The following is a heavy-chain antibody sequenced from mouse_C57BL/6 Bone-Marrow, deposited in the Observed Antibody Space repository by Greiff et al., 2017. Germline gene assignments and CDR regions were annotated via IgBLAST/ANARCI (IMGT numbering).Heavy chain of an antibody. CDR3: ARWLLLSWYFDV. CDR1: GYTFTSYW. CDR2: IDPSDSYT. D-gene: IGHD2-2*01. V-gene: IGHV1-59*01. J-gene: IGHJ1*03. Sequence: QVHVKQPGAELVRPGTSVKLSCKASGYTFTSYWMHWVKQRPGQGLEWIGVIDPSDSYTNYNQKFKGKATLTVDTSSRTAYMQLSSLTSEDSAVYYCARWLLLSWYFDVWGTGTTVTVSS.